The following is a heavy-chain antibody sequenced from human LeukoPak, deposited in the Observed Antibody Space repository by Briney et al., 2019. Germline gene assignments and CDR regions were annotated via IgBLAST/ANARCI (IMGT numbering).Heavy chain of an antibody. CDR3: ARDQGITIFGVVDYYMDV. CDR2: ISSYNGNT. J-gene: IGHJ6*03. Sequence: ASVKVSCKASGYTFTSYGISWVRQAPGQGLEWMGWISSYNGNTNYAQKLQGRVTMTTDTSTSTAYMELRSLRSDDTAVYYCARDQGITIFGVVDYYMDVWGKGTTVTVSS. D-gene: IGHD3-3*01. CDR1: GYTFTSYG. V-gene: IGHV1-18*01.